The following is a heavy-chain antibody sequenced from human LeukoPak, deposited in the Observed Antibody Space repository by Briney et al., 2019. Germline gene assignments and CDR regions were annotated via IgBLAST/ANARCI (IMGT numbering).Heavy chain of an antibody. J-gene: IGHJ3*02. V-gene: IGHV5-51*01. CDR1: GYSFTSYW. Sequence: GESLKISCKGSGYSFTSYWIGWVRQMPGKGLEWMGIIYPGDSDTRYSPSFQGQVTISADKSISTAYLQWSSLKASDTAMYYCERPPCSSTSCSHYAFDIWGQGTMVTVSS. CDR3: ERPPCSSTSCSHYAFDI. D-gene: IGHD2-2*01. CDR2: IYPGDSDT.